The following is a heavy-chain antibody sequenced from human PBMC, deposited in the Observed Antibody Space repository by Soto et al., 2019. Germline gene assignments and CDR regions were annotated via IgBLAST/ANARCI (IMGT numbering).Heavy chain of an antibody. V-gene: IGHV3-33*01. J-gene: IGHJ6*02. CDR2: IWYDGSNK. Sequence: QVQLVESGGGVVQPGRSLRLSCAASGFTFSSYGMHWVRQAPGKGLEWVAVIWYDGSNKYYADSVKGRFTISRDNSKNTLYLQMNSLRAEDTAVYYCARDRVRRTTLTHCYYYYGMDVWGQGTTVTVSS. CDR3: ARDRVRRTTLTHCYYYYGMDV. D-gene: IGHD1-7*01. CDR1: GFTFSSYG.